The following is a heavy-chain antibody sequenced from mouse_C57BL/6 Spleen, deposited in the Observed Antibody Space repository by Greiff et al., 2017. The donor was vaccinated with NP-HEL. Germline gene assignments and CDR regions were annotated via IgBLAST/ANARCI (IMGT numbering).Heavy chain of an antibody. J-gene: IGHJ3*01. CDR2: IYPGSGST. CDR1: GYTFTSYW. Sequence: QVQLKESGAELVKPGASVKMSCKASGYTFTSYWITWVKQRPGQGLEWIGDIYPGSGSTNYNEKFKSKATLTVDTSSSTAYMQLSSLTSEDSAVYYCARAGNYAWFAYWGQGTLVTVSA. CDR3: ARAGNYAWFAY. D-gene: IGHD2-1*01. V-gene: IGHV1-55*01.